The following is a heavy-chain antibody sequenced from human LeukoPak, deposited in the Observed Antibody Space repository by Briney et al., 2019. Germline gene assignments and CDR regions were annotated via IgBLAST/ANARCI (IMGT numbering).Heavy chain of an antibody. CDR3: ARVIGVDTAMVADY. Sequence: GASVKVSCKASGGTFSSYAISWVRQAPGQGLEWMGGIIPIFGTANYAQKFQGRVTITADKSTSTAYMELSSLRSEDTAVYYCARVIGVDTAMVADYWGQGTLVTVSS. CDR1: GGTFSSYA. CDR2: IIPIFGTA. J-gene: IGHJ4*02. V-gene: IGHV1-69*06. D-gene: IGHD5-18*01.